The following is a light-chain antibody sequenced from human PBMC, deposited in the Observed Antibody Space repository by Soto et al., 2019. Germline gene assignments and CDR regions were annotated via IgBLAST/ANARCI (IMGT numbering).Light chain of an antibody. CDR2: DAS. CDR1: QSVSSY. CDR3: QQRSNWPPYT. Sequence: EIVLTQSPATLSLSPGERATLSCRASQSVSSYLAWYQQKPAQAPRLLIYDASNRATGIPARFSGSGSGTDFTLTISSLEPEDFAVYYSQQRSNWPPYTFGQGTKLEIK. J-gene: IGKJ2*01. V-gene: IGKV3-11*01.